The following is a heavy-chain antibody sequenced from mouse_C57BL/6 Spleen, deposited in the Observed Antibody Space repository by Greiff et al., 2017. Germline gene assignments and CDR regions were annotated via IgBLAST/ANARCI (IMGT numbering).Heavy chain of an antibody. D-gene: IGHD2-1*01. Sequence: QVQLQQPGAELVKPGASVKLSCKASGYTFTSYWMHWVKQRPGRGLEWIGRIDPNSGGTKYNEKFKSKATLTVDKPSSTAYMQLSSLPSEDSAVYYGARWDGNYDWPGDYWGQGTTLTVSS. CDR2: IDPNSGGT. V-gene: IGHV1-72*01. J-gene: IGHJ2*01. CDR3: ARWDGNYDWPGDY. CDR1: GYTFTSYW.